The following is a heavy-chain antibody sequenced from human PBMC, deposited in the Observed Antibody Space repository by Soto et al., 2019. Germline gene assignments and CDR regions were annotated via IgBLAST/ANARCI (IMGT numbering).Heavy chain of an antibody. D-gene: IGHD6-13*01. Sequence: ASVKVSCKASGGTFSSYTISWVRQAPGQGLEWMGIINPSGGSTSYAQKFQGRVTMTRDTSTSTVYMELSSLRSEDTAVYYCARDNNSSWTDYWGQGTLVTVSS. V-gene: IGHV1-46*01. CDR3: ARDNNSSWTDY. CDR2: INPSGGST. CDR1: GGTFSSYT. J-gene: IGHJ4*02.